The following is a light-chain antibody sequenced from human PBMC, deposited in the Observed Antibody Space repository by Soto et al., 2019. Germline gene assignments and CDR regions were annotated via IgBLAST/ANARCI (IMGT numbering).Light chain of an antibody. CDR1: QSINSW. Sequence: DIQMPPSPSTLSASVGDRVTVTCRASQSINSWLAWYQQKPGKAPKLLIYDASNLETGVPSRFSGSGSGTYFSFTISSLQPEDFATYYCQQYSNLITFGQGTRLEIK. V-gene: IGKV1-5*01. CDR3: QQYSNLIT. J-gene: IGKJ5*01. CDR2: DAS.